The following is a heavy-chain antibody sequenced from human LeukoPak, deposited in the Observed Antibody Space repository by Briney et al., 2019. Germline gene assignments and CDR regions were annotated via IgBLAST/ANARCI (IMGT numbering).Heavy chain of an antibody. J-gene: IGHJ4*02. D-gene: IGHD1-26*01. CDR1: GFTFSNYA. CDR3: ARGVGAYDY. Sequence: GGSLRLSCAASGFTFSNYAMHWVRQAPGKGLEYVSAISSNGGSTYYANSVKGRFTISRDNSKNTLYLQMGSLRAEDMAVYYCARGVGAYDYWGQGTLVTVSS. V-gene: IGHV3-64*01. CDR2: ISSNGGST.